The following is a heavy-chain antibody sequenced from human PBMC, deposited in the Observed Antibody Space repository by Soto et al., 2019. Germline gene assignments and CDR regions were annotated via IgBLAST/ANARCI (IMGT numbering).Heavy chain of an antibody. CDR2: INSDASST. Sequence: GGSLRLSCAAAGFTFGTYWMRWVRQVPGKGLVWVSCINSDASSTRYADSVKGRFTISRDNAKNTLYLQMNSLRAEDAAVYYCSRSRSSIYRFEHSGQATLATVSS. V-gene: IGHV3-74*01. J-gene: IGHJ5*02. CDR3: SRSRSSIYRFEH. D-gene: IGHD6-13*01. CDR1: GFTFGTYW.